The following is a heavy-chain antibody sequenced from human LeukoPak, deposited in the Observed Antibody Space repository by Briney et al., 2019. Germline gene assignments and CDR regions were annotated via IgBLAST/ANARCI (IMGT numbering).Heavy chain of an antibody. V-gene: IGHV4-61*08. CDR3: AREDITGAASYFDY. Sequence: RTSETLSLTCTVSGVSVSSGGFYWTWIRQPPGKGLEWIGYIYYSGSTNYIPSLRSRLTKSVDTSKNQFSLKLSSVTAADTAVYYCAREDITGAASYFDYWGQGTLVTVSS. J-gene: IGHJ4*02. CDR2: IYYSGST. CDR1: GVSVSSGGFY. D-gene: IGHD1-20*01.